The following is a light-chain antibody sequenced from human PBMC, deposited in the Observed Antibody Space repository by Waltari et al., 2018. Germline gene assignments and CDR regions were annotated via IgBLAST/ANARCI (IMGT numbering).Light chain of an antibody. J-gene: IGLJ1*01. V-gene: IGLV2-11*01. CDR2: DFS. CDR1: SNDIGGYVY. CDR3: FAYAGTYTYL. Sequence: QSALTQPRSVSASPGQSVTISCTGPSNDIGGYVYVSWYQQYPGRAPRLLIFDFSQRPPGVPDRFPGSKSGTKASLTISGLQSDDEADYYCFAYAGTYTYLFGTGTRVTVL.